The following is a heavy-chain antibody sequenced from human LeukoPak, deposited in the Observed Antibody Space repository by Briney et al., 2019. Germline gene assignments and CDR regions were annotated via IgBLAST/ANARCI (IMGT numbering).Heavy chain of an antibody. CDR1: GYTFTSYY. J-gene: IGHJ4*02. V-gene: IGHV1-69*13. Sequence: SVKVSCKASGYTFTSYYMHWVRQAPGQGLEWMGGIIPIFGTANYAQKFQGRVTITADESTSTAYMELSSLRSEDTAVYYCARENTAMVYYFDYWGQGTLVTVSS. CDR3: ARENTAMVYYFDY. CDR2: IIPIFGTA. D-gene: IGHD5-18*01.